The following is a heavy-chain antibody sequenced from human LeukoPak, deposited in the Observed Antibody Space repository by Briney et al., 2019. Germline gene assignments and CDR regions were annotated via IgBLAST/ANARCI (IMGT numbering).Heavy chain of an antibody. V-gene: IGHV3-21*01. Sequence: GGSLRLSCTASGFSFSSYSMNWVRQAPGKGLEWVSLISGSGNYIFYADSVKGRFTISRDNAKNSLYLQMNRLRAEDTAVYYCAGAGNWFDPWGQGTLVTVSS. J-gene: IGHJ5*02. CDR2: ISGSGNYI. CDR3: AGAGNWFDP. CDR1: GFSFSSYS.